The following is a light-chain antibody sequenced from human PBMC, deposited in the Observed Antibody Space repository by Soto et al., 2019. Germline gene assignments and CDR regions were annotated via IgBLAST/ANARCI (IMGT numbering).Light chain of an antibody. J-gene: IGKJ1*01. V-gene: IGKV3-20*01. CDR2: GAS. CDR1: QSISSSY. Sequence: PGERATLSCRASQSISSSYLAWYQQRPGQAPRLLIYGASSRATGIPDRFSGSGSGTDFTLIISRLEPEDFAVYYCQQYGLSPWTFGQGTKVA. CDR3: QQYGLSPWT.